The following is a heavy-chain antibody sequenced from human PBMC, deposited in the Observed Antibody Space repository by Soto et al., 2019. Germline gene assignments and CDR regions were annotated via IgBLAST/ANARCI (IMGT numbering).Heavy chain of an antibody. CDR2: ISGSSGTV. CDR3: ARSYYDFLTGYRPEYFQH. CDR1: GFTFSSYS. V-gene: IGHV3-48*01. D-gene: IGHD3-9*01. J-gene: IGHJ1*01. Sequence: GGSLRLSCAASGFTFSSYSMKWVRQAPGKGLEWVSYISGSSGTVYYADSVKGRFTISRDNAKNSLYLQMNSLRAEDTAVYYCARSYYDFLTGYRPEYFQHWGQDTLVTVSS.